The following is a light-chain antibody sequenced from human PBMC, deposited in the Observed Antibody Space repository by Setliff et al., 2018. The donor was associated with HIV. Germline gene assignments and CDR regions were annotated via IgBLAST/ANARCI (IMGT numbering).Light chain of an antibody. CDR3: QVWDTSNDHYV. CDR1: DIGYKS. Sequence: SYELTQPPSVSVAPGKTARITCGGNDIGYKSVHWYQHKPGQAPVLVVYDDSARPSGIPERFSGSNSGNTATLTINRVGAGDEADYYCQVWDTSNDHYVFGTGTKV. V-gene: IGLV3-21*01. CDR2: DDS. J-gene: IGLJ1*01.